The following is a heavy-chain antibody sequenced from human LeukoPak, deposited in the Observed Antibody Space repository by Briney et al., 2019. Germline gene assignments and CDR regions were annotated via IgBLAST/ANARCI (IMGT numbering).Heavy chain of an antibody. Sequence: SETLSLTCAVYGGSFSGYYWSWIRQPPGKGLEWIGEINHSGSTNYNPSLKSRVTMSVDTSKNQFSLKLSSVTAADTAVCYCARSEGYCSGGSCYSEQFDYWGQGTLVTVSS. V-gene: IGHV4-34*01. CDR1: GGSFSGYY. CDR2: INHSGST. CDR3: ARSEGYCSGGSCYSEQFDY. D-gene: IGHD2-15*01. J-gene: IGHJ4*02.